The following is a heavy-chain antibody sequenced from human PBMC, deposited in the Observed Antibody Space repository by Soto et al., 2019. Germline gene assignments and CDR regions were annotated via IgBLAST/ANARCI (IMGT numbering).Heavy chain of an antibody. CDR3: ARLQYTVVTALDI. J-gene: IGHJ3*02. V-gene: IGHV4-59*11. Sequence: SETLSLTCSVSGVSIGSHFWSWIRQAPGKGPELVGYIYHTVNTNYNPALKSRVTISMDTSKNLLSLQLSSVTAADTAVYYCARLQYTVVTALDIWGQGTMVTVSS. CDR2: IYHTVNT. D-gene: IGHD2-15*01. CDR1: GVSIGSHF.